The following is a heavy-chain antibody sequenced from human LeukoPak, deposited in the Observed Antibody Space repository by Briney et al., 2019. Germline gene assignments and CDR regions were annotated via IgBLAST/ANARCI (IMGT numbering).Heavy chain of an antibody. J-gene: IGHJ4*02. D-gene: IGHD2-21*02. CDR1: GFTFSSYG. CDR2: ISYDGSNK. Sequence: GGSLRLSCAASGFTFSSYGMHWVRQAPGKGLEWVAVISYDGSNKYYADSVKGRFTISRDNSKNTLYLQMNSLRAEDTAVYYCAKETALLAYCGGDCYSPFDYWGQGTLVTVSS. V-gene: IGHV3-30*18. CDR3: AKETALLAYCGGDCYSPFDY.